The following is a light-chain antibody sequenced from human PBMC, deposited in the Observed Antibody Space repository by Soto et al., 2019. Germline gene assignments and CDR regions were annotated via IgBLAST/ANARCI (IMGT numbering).Light chain of an antibody. J-gene: IGLJ1*01. CDR1: SSNIGAGYD. Sequence: QSVLTQPPSVSGAPGQRVTISCTGSSSNIGAGYDVHWYQQLPGTAPKLLIYGNSNRPSGVPDRFSGSKSGTSASLAITGLQAEDEADYYCQSYDSSLSGYYVFETGTKLTVL. V-gene: IGLV1-40*01. CDR3: QSYDSSLSGYYV. CDR2: GNS.